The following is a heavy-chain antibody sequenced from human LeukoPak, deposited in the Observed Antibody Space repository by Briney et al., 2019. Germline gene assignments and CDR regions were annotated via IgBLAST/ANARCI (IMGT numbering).Heavy chain of an antibody. CDR2: INPSGGST. D-gene: IGHD2-15*01. J-gene: IGHJ4*02. CDR3: ASHYTYCSGGSCYFDY. CDR1: GYTFTSYY. V-gene: IGHV1-46*01. Sequence: ASVKVSCKASGYTFTSYYMHWVRQAPGQGLEWMGIINPSGGSTSYAQKFQGRVTMTRDTSTSTVYMELSSLRSEDTAVYYCASHYTYCSGGSCYFDYWGQGTLVTVSS.